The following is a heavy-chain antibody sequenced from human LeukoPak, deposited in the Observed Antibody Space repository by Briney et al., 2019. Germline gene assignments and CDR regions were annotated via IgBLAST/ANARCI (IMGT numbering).Heavy chain of an antibody. CDR2: IYYSGST. CDR3: ASPGASGRDWFFDL. CDR1: GGSISSSSYY. Sequence: PSETLSLTCTVSGGSISSSSYYWGWIRQPPGKGLEWIGSIYYSGSTYYNPSLKSRVTISVDTSKNQFSLKLNSVTTADTAVYYCASPGASGRDWFFDLWGRGTLVTVSS. J-gene: IGHJ2*01. D-gene: IGHD3-10*01. V-gene: IGHV4-39*07.